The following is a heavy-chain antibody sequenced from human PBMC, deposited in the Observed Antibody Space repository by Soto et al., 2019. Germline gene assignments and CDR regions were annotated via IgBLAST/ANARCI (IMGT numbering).Heavy chain of an antibody. D-gene: IGHD6-13*01. Sequence: PSETLSLTCAVYGGSFSGYYWSWIRQPPGKGLEWIGEINHSGSTNYNPSLKSRVTISVDTSKNQFSLKLSSVTAADTAVYYCARGVAAADYYYYGMDVWGQGTTVTVSS. CDR1: GGSFSGYY. J-gene: IGHJ6*02. V-gene: IGHV4-34*01. CDR3: ARGVAAADYYYYGMDV. CDR2: INHSGST.